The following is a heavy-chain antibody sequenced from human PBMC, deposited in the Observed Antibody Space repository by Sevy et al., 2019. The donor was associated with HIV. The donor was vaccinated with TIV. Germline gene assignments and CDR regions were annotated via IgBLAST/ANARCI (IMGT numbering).Heavy chain of an antibody. CDR1: GGSISSYS. Sequence: SETLSLTCTVSGGSISSYSWSWIRQSPDKGLEWIGYIYYSGSTKYNPSLESRVTISVDTSKNQFSLNLSSVTAADTAVYYCARHRNSGWGFDYWGQGTLVTVSS. CDR2: IYYSGST. V-gene: IGHV4-59*08. D-gene: IGHD5-12*01. CDR3: ARHRNSGWGFDY. J-gene: IGHJ4*02.